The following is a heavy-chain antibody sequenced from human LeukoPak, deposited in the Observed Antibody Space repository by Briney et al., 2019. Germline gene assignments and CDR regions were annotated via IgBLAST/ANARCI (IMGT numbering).Heavy chain of an antibody. V-gene: IGHV3-11*01. CDR2: INIGGTNT. J-gene: IGHJ5*02. CDR3: ATDGAGFDT. Sequence: GGSLRLSCAASGFTFNDYYMSWIRQAPGKGLEWLSYINIGGTNTHYADSVKCRFTITRDNAKKSLYLEMNNLRAEDTAVYYCATDGAGFDTWGQGDLVTVSS. CDR1: GFTFNDYY.